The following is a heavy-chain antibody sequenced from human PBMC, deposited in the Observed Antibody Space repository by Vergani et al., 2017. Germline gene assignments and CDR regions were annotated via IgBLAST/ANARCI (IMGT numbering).Heavy chain of an antibody. J-gene: IGHJ6*03. CDR2: INHSGST. CDR3: ARARLAAMDV. D-gene: IGHD6-25*01. Sequence: QVQLQQWGAGLLKPSETLSLTCAVYGGSFSGYYWSWIRQPPGKGLEWIGEINHSGSTNYNPSLKSRVTISVDTSKNQFSLKLSSVTAADTAVYYCARARLAAMDVWGKGTTVTVSS. CDR1: GGSFSGYY. V-gene: IGHV4-34*01.